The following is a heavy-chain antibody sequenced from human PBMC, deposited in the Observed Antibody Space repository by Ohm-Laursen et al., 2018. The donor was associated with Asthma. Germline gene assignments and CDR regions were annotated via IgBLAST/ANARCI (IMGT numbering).Heavy chain of an antibody. CDR1: GFTFSDYY. Sequence: SLRLSCTASGFTFSDYYMSWFRQAPGKGLEWVGFIRSKAYGGTTEYAASVKGRFTISRDDSKSIAYLQMNSLKTEGTAVYYCTRGREWELLRSYDYWGQGTLVTVSS. CDR3: TRGREWELLRSYDY. J-gene: IGHJ4*02. CDR2: IRSKAYGGTT. D-gene: IGHD1-26*01. V-gene: IGHV3-49*03.